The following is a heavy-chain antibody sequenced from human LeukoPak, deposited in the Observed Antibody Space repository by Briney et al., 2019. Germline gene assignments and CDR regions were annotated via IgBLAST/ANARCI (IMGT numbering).Heavy chain of an antibody. CDR1: GGSISSYY. D-gene: IGHD2-2*01. Sequence: ASETLSLTCSVSGGSISSYYWSWIRQPPGKGLEWIGYIYYSGSTNYNPSLKSRVTISVDTSKNQFSLKLSSVTAADTAVYYCAAAMPQYYYYYYMDVWGKGTTVTVSS. CDR2: IYYSGST. CDR3: AAAMPQYYYYYYMDV. J-gene: IGHJ6*03. V-gene: IGHV4-59*01.